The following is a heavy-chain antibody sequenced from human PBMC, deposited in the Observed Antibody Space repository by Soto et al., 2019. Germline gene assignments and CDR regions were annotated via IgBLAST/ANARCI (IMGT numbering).Heavy chain of an antibody. Sequence: ASVKVSCKASGYTFTSYGISWVRQAPGQGLEWMGWISAYNGNTNYAQKLQGRVTMTTDTSTSTAYMELRSLRSDDTAVYYCARDSVLRYFDWPLAGYWGQGTLVTVS. V-gene: IGHV1-18*01. CDR1: GYTFTSYG. CDR2: ISAYNGNT. D-gene: IGHD3-9*01. CDR3: ARDSVLRYFDWPLAGY. J-gene: IGHJ4*02.